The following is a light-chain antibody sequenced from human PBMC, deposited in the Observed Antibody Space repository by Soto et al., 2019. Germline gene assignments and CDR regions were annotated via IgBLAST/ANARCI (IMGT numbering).Light chain of an antibody. Sequence: IVLTQSPGPLSLSPGERATLSCRSSQSVRSDYLAWYQQKPGQAPRLHIYGASTRATGIPDRFTGSGSGTDFTLTISRLEPEDVAVYYCQQYGSSPRTLGQGTKVDIK. CDR2: GAS. J-gene: IGKJ1*01. CDR3: QQYGSSPRT. V-gene: IGKV3-20*01. CDR1: QSVRSDY.